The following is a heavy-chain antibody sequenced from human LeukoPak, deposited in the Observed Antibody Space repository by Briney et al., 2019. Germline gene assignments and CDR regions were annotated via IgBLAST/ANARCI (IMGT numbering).Heavy chain of an antibody. V-gene: IGHV3-30*02. Sequence: GGSLRLSCAASGFTFSSYGMHWVCQTPGKGLEWVAFIRFDGSNKYYADSMKGRFTISRDNSKNTLYLQMNSLRAEDTAVYYWAGDFDYWGQGTLVTVSS. CDR3: AGDFDY. CDR1: GFTFSSYG. CDR2: IRFDGSNK. J-gene: IGHJ4*02.